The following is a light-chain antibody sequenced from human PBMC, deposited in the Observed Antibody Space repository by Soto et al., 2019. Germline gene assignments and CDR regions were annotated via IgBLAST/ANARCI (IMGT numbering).Light chain of an antibody. J-gene: IGKJ4*01. V-gene: IGKV3-15*01. CDR3: QQYSNWPT. CDR1: QSVRSN. CDR2: GAS. Sequence: EIVMTQSPVTLSVSPGERATLSCRASQSVRSNLAWYQQKPGQAPRLLIYGASTRATGIPARFSGSGSGTEFTLTISSLQSEDFAVYYCQQYSNWPTFGGGTKVEIK.